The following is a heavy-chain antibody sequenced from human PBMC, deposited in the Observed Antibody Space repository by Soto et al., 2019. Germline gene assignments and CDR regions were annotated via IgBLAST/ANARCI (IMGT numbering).Heavy chain of an antibody. CDR3: ARDGRGSIDYGDYESYYYGMDV. CDR1: GFTVSSNY. CDR2: IYSGGST. J-gene: IGHJ6*02. D-gene: IGHD4-17*01. Sequence: GGSLRLSCAASGFTVSSNYMSWVRQAPGKGLEWVSVIYSGGSTYYADSVKGRFTISRDNSKNTLYLQMNSLRAEDTAVYYCARDGRGSIDYGDYESYYYGMDVWGQGTTVTVSS. V-gene: IGHV3-53*01.